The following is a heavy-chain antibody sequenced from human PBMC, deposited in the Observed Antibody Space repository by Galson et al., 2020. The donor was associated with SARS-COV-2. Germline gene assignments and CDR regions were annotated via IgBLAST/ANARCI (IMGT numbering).Heavy chain of an antibody. CDR2: FDPEDGET. CDR3: ATGPVVPAAIGWFDP. CDR1: GYTLTELS. Sequence: GESLKISCTVSGYTLTELSMHWVRQAPGKGLEWMGGFDPEDGETIYAQKFQGRVTMTEDTSTDTAYMELSSLRSEDTAVYYCATGPVVPAAIGWFDPWGQGTLVTVSS. D-gene: IGHD2-2*02. V-gene: IGHV1-24*01. J-gene: IGHJ5*02.